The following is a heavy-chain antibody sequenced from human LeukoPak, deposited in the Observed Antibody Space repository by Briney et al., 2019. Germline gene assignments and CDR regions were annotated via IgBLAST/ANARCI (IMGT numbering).Heavy chain of an antibody. Sequence: SETLSLTCTVSGGSISSSSYYWGWIRQPPGKGLEWIGSIYYSGSTYYNPSLKSRVTISVDTSKNQFSLKLSSVTAADTAVYYCARREYYYDSSGYYYVHRRGHPFDYWGQGTLVTVSS. CDR2: IYYSGST. D-gene: IGHD3-22*01. CDR3: ARREYYYDSSGYYYVHRRGHPFDY. J-gene: IGHJ4*02. V-gene: IGHV4-39*01. CDR1: GGSISSSSYY.